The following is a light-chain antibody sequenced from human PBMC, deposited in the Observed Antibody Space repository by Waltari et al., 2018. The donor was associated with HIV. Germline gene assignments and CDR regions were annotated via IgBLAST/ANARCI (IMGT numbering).Light chain of an antibody. J-gene: IGKJ1*01. V-gene: IGKV3-15*01. Sequence: EVVLTQSPGTVSVSPGERATLSCRTSQSVSNNLVWYQMKPGQAPRLVIYDASTRATGIPVMFSGSGSVTEFTLTISSLQSEDFAVYYCQQYNNWPRTFGRGTKVEI. CDR3: QQYNNWPRT. CDR1: QSVSNN. CDR2: DAS.